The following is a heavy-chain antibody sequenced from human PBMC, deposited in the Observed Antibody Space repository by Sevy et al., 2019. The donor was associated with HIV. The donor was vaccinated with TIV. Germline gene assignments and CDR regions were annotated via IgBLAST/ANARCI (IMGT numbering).Heavy chain of an antibody. CDR2: ISYDGSNK. D-gene: IGHD6-13*01. CDR1: GFTFSSYG. J-gene: IGHJ4*02. Sequence: GGSLRLSCAASGFTFSSYGMHWVRQAPGKGLEWVAVISYDGSNKYYADSVKGRFTISRDNSKNTLYLQMNSLRAEDTAVYYCAKAARIAAAGTSYFDYWGQGTPVTVSS. V-gene: IGHV3-30*18. CDR3: AKAARIAAAGTSYFDY.